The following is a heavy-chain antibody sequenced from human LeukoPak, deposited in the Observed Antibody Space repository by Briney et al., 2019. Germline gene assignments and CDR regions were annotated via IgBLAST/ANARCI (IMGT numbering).Heavy chain of an antibody. CDR1: GGSISSYY. J-gene: IGHJ4*02. CDR2: IYYSGST. Sequence: SQTLSLTCTVSGGSISSYYWSWIRQPPGKGLEWIGYIYYSGSTNYNPSLKSRVTISVDTSKNQFSLKLSSVTAADTAVYYCARWVLPYYFDYWGQGTLVTVSS. V-gene: IGHV4-59*01. CDR3: ARWVLPYYFDY.